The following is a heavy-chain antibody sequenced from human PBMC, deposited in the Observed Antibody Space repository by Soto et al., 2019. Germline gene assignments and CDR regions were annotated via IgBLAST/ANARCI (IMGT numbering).Heavy chain of an antibody. V-gene: IGHV5-51*01. CDR2: IYPGDSDT. J-gene: IGHJ4*02. D-gene: IGHD6-19*01. CDR3: ARASGWIAVAGIQFVAG. CDR1: GYSFTGHL. Sequence: GESLKISLKGSGYSFTGHLIGWVRQMPGKGLEWMGIIYPGDSDTRYSPSFQGQVTISADKSISTAYLQWSSLKASDTAMYFCARASGWIAVAGIQFVAGWGRGTLVTFSS.